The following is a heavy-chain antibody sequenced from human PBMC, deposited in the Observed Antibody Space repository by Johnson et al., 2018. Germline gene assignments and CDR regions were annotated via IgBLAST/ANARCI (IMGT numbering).Heavy chain of an antibody. CDR2: ITTSSGTI. Sequence: VQLVQSGGGLVQPGGSLRLSCAASGFTFSSYDMNWVRQAPGKGLEWLSFITTSSGTIYYADSVRGRFTISRDNAENFLFLQMNSLTDDDTAVYYCARDRHGGAFDYWGQGTLVTVSS. CDR1: GFTFSSYD. CDR3: ARDRHGGAFDY. J-gene: IGHJ4*02. D-gene: IGHD4-23*01. V-gene: IGHV3-48*02.